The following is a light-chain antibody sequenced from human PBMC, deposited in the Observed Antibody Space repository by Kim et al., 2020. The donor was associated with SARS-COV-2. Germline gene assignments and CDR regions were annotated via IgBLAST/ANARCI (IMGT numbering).Light chain of an antibody. CDR1: MNDVGIDKL. J-gene: IGLJ1*01. V-gene: IGLV2-23*02. CDR2: EVT. Sequence: GQSITIACTGTMNDVGIDKLGSWDQQHPGKAPKLLSDEVTKRPSGVSNRFSGSKSGITAYLTISGLQAEDEADYYCCSFAGCCSFVFGSGTKVTVL. CDR3: CSFAGCCSFV.